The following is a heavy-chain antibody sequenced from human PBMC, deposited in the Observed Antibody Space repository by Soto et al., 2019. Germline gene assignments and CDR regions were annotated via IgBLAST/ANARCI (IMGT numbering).Heavy chain of an antibody. CDR3: ATGAYCSGGSCSDYYYYYYGMDL. J-gene: IGHJ6*02. CDR2: LVVGTGNT. Sequence: ASVKVSCKTSGFTFRSSAVQWVRQARGQRLEWIGWLVVGTGNTNYAQKFQQRVTISSDRSTNTVSMELSSLTSEDTAVYYCATGAYCSGGSCSDYYYYYYGMDLWGQGTTFTVSS. CDR1: GFTFRSSA. V-gene: IGHV1-58*01. D-gene: IGHD2-15*01.